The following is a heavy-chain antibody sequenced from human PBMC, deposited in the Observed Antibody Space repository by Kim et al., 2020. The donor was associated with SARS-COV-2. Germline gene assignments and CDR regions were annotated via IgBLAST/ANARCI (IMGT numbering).Heavy chain of an antibody. CDR3: ARGGWWRSSGYYGYYYYGMDV. J-gene: IGHJ6*02. D-gene: IGHD3-22*01. CDR2: IIPIFGTA. CDR1: GGTFSSYA. Sequence: SVKVSCKASGGTFSSYAISWVRQAPGQGLEWMGGIIPIFGTANYAQKFQGRVTITADESTSTAYMELSSLRSEDTAVYYCARGGWWRSSGYYGYYYYGMDVWGQGTTVTVSS. V-gene: IGHV1-69*13.